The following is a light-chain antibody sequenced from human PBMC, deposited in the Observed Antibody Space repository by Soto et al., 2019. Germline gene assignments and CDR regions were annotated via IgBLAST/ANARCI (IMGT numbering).Light chain of an antibody. V-gene: IGKV3-15*01. J-gene: IGKJ1*01. CDR1: QSVSSK. CDR2: SAS. Sequence: EIVLTQSPATLSLSPGERATLSCRASQSVSSKLAWYQQRPGQAPRLLIYSASTRATGIPARFSGSGSGTEFTLAISSLQSEDFALYYCQQYNDWPLTFGQGTKVDIK. CDR3: QQYNDWPLT.